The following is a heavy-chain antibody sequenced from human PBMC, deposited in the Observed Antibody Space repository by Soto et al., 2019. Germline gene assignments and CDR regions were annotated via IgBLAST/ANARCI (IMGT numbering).Heavy chain of an antibody. V-gene: IGHV3-23*01. J-gene: IGHJ6*02. CDR1: GFTFSSDA. Sequence: LRLSCAASGFTFSSDAMSWVRQAPGKGLEWVSAISGSGGSTYYADSVKGRFTISRDNSKNTLYLQMNSLRAEDTAVYCCAKGVYSSSSVYYYYGMDVWGQGTTVTVSS. D-gene: IGHD6-6*01. CDR2: ISGSGGST. CDR3: AKGVYSSSSVYYYYGMDV.